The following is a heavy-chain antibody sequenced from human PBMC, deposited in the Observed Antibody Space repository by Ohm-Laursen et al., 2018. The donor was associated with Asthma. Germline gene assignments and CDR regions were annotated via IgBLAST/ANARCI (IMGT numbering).Heavy chain of an antibody. V-gene: IGHV3-7*05. CDR1: GLTFNSYW. Sequence: GSLRLSCAASGLTFNSYWMTWVRQAPGKGPEWVAHIKEDGSEESYLASVKGRFTISRDNAKNSLYLQMNSLRAKDTAVYYCARFGRDYRSHGMDVWGQGTTVTVSS. D-gene: IGHD4-11*01. CDR3: ARFGRDYRSHGMDV. CDR2: IKEDGSEE. J-gene: IGHJ6*02.